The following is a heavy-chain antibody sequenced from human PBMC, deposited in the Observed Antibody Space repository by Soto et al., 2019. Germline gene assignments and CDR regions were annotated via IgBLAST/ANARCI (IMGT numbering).Heavy chain of an antibody. CDR3: ARDRPSVITAASYH. Sequence: EVQLVESGGGLVRPGGSLRLSCAASGFTFSAYSMNWVRQAPEKGLEWVSSISSSGSTIYYADSVKGRFTISRDNAKYSQFLQMNILGVDDMALYYCARDRPSVITAASYHGGQGTLVTVSS. CDR1: GFTFSAYS. D-gene: IGHD1-20*01. J-gene: IGHJ4*02. CDR2: ISSSGSTI. V-gene: IGHV3-21*02.